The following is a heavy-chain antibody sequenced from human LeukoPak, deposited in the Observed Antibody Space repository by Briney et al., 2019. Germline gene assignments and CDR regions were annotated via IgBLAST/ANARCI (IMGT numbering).Heavy chain of an antibody. V-gene: IGHV1-24*01. Sequence: ASVKVSCKVSGYTLTELSMHWVRQAPGKGLEWMGGFDPEDGETIYAQKFQGRVTMTEDTSTDTAYMELSSLRSEDTAVYYCATEWREDTAGIYYFDYWGQGTLVTVSS. D-gene: IGHD5-18*01. CDR1: GYTLTELS. CDR3: ATEWREDTAGIYYFDY. CDR2: FDPEDGET. J-gene: IGHJ4*02.